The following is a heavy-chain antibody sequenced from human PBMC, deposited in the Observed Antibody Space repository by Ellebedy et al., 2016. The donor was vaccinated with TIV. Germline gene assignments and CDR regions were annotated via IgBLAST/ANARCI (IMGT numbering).Heavy chain of an antibody. D-gene: IGHD2-15*01. CDR2: IKQDGSEK. J-gene: IGHJ6*02. CDR3: ARDPPARGMDV. Sequence: GGSLRLXXAASGFTFSSYAMSWVRQAPGKGLEWVANIKQDGSEKYYVDSVKGRFTISRDNAKNSLYLQMNSLRAEDTAVYYCARDPPARGMDVWGQGTTVTVSS. CDR1: GFTFSSYA. V-gene: IGHV3-7*01.